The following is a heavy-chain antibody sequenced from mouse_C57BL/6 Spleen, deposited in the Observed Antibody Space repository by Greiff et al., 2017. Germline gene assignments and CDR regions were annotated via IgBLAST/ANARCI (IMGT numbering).Heavy chain of an antibody. CDR1: GYAFSSYW. D-gene: IGHD2-1*01. CDR3: AGNYLYAMDY. CDR2: IYPGDGDT. J-gene: IGHJ4*01. Sequence: VQRVESGAELVKPGASVKISCKASGYAFSSYWMNWVKQRPGKGLEWIGQIYPGDGDTNYNGKFKGKATLTADKSSSTAYMQLSSLTSEDSAVYFCAGNYLYAMDYWGQGTSATVAS. V-gene: IGHV1-80*01.